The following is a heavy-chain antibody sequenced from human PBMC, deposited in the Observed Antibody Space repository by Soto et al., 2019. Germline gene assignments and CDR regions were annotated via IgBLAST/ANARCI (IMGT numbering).Heavy chain of an antibody. CDR2: ISGSGGST. CDR3: AKGPLLRYFDWLSIPYLDY. J-gene: IGHJ4*02. D-gene: IGHD3-9*01. Sequence: GGSLRLSCAASGFTFSSYAMSWVRQAPGKGLEWVSAISGSGGSTYYADSVKGRFTISRDNSKNTLYLQMNSLRAEDTAVYYCAKGPLLRYFDWLSIPYLDYWGQGTLVTVSS. V-gene: IGHV3-23*01. CDR1: GFTFSSYA.